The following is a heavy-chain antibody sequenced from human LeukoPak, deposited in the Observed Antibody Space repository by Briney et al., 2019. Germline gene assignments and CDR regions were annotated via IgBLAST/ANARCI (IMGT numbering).Heavy chain of an antibody. Sequence: GGSLRLSCAASGFTFSSYGMHWVRQAPGKGLEWVAVISYDGSNKYYADSVKGRFTISRDNSKNTLYLQMNSLRAEDTAVYYCAKDLSSSRLLDDYYYYYHGMDVWGQGTTVTVSS. J-gene: IGHJ6*02. V-gene: IGHV3-30*18. CDR1: GFTFSSYG. CDR2: ISYDGSNK. CDR3: AKDLSSSRLLDDYYYYYHGMDV. D-gene: IGHD3-22*01.